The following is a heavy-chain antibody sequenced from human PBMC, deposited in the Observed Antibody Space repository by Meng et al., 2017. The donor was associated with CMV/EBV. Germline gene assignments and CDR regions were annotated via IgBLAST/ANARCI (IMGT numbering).Heavy chain of an antibody. V-gene: IGHV4-59*01. D-gene: IGHD3-3*01. CDR2: IYYSGST. Sequence: SETLSLTCTVSGGSISSYYWSWIRQPPGKGLEWIGYIYYSGSTNYNPSLKSRVTISVDTSKNQFSLKLSSVTAADTAVYYSARGGGYYDFWSGYYIDYWGQRTLVTVSS. J-gene: IGHJ4*02. CDR3: ARGGGYYDFWSGYYIDY. CDR1: GGSISSYY.